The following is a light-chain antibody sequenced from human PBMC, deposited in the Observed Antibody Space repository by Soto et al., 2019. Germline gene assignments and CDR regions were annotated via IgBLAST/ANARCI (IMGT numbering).Light chain of an antibody. CDR1: QSVSSNS. CDR2: GAS. J-gene: IGKJ4*01. Sequence: VMTQSPATLSVSPGERAALSCRAGQSVSSNSLAWYQHKPGQAPRLLIYGASSRATGIPDRFSGSGSGTDFTLTISRLEPEDFAVYYCQQYGRSPLTFGGGTKVDI. CDR3: QQYGRSPLT. V-gene: IGKV3-20*01.